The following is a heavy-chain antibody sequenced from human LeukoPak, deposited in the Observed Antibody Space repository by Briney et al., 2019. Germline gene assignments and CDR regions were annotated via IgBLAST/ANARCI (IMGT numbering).Heavy chain of an antibody. D-gene: IGHD3-22*01. CDR2: ISVSDSRT. J-gene: IGHJ5*02. CDR1: GFTFSSYA. Sequence: GGSLRLSCAASGFTFSSYAMSWVRQAPGKGLEWVSAISVSDSRTYYADSVKGRFTISRDNSKNTLYLQMNSLRAEDTAVYYCARDYYDSSGYYSNWFDPWGQGTLVTVSS. CDR3: ARDYYDSSGYYSNWFDP. V-gene: IGHV3-23*01.